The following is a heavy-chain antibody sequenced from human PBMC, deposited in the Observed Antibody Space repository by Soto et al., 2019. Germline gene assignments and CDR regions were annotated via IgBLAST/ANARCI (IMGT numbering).Heavy chain of an antibody. CDR2: ISPYNSNP. CDR3: ARDERGHCGGTSCAHFDY. D-gene: IGHD2-2*03. V-gene: IGHV1-18*01. Sequence: GPGVKEPGASVKVSCKASGYTFNPYGISWVRQAPGQGLEWMGWISPYNSNPNYAPKIHGRVTVTIDTSTSTVYMEVRNLRSDDAAVYYCARDERGHCGGTSCAHFDYWGQGTLVTVSS. J-gene: IGHJ4*02. CDR1: GYTFNPYG.